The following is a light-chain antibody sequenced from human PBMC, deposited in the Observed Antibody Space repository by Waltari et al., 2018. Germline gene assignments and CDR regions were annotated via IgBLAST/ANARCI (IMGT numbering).Light chain of an antibody. J-gene: IGKJ5*01. CDR2: GAS. V-gene: IGKV3-20*01. CDR3: QQYASPPIT. Sequence: EILLTQSPGTLSLSPGERATLSCRASQNVGKNYLGWYQPRPGQPPRLLIFGASNRATGIPDRFSGSGSGTDFTLTISRLESEDFAVYFCQQYASPPITFGQGTRLE. CDR1: QNVGKNY.